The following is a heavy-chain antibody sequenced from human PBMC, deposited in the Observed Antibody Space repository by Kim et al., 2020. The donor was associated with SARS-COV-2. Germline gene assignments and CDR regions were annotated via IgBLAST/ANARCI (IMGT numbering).Heavy chain of an antibody. CDR1: GGSISSYY. CDR2: IYYSGST. J-gene: IGHJ3*02. V-gene: IGHV4-59*01. D-gene: IGHD3-22*01. Sequence: SETLSLTCTVSGGSISSYYWSWIRQPPGKGLEWIGYIYYSGSTNYNPSLKSRVTISVDTSKNQFSLKLSSVTAADTAVYYCARDSRYYDSSGYYLVAAFDIWGQGTMVTVSS. CDR3: ARDSRYYDSSGYYLVAAFDI.